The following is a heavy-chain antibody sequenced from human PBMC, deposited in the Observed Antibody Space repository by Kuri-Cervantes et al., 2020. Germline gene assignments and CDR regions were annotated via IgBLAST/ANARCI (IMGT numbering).Heavy chain of an antibody. CDR2: IKEDGSEE. Sequence: GESLKISCAASGFTFSSYWMTWVRQAPGKGLEWVANIKEDGSEEYYLDSVKGRFTISRDNAKNSLYLQMNSLRAEDTAVYYCARAQTLLWLDPAFDIWGQGTMVTVSS. D-gene: IGHD3-10*01. J-gene: IGHJ3*02. V-gene: IGHV3-7*03. CDR1: GFTFSSYW. CDR3: ARAQTLLWLDPAFDI.